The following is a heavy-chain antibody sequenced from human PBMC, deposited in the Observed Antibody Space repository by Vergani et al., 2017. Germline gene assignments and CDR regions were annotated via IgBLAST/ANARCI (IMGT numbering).Heavy chain of an antibody. D-gene: IGHD3-16*01. Sequence: QVQLVESGGGLVKPGGSLRLSCAASGFTFSDYYMSWIRQAPGKGLEWVSSISSSSSYIYYADSVKGRFTISRDNAKNSLYLQMNSLRAEDTAVYYCARDSGIDYIWGTYELYYFDYWGQGTLVTVSS. CDR2: ISSSSSYI. CDR1: GFTFSDYY. V-gene: IGHV3-11*06. J-gene: IGHJ4*02. CDR3: ARDSGIDYIWGTYELYYFDY.